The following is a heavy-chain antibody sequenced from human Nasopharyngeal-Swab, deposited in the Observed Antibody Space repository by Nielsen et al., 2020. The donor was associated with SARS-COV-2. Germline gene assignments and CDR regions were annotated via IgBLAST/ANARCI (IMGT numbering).Heavy chain of an antibody. V-gene: IGHV4-59*11. CDR2: IYYSGNT. CDR3: ARDRGDLRKYYFDY. D-gene: IGHD3-10*01. Sequence: SETLSLTCTVSGASISSLYWSWIRQPPGKGLEWIGYIYYSGNTHYNPSLDSRVTMSVDTSNNQFSLILSSVTAADTAVYYCARDRGDLRKYYFDYWGRGTLVTVSS. J-gene: IGHJ4*02. CDR1: GASISSLY.